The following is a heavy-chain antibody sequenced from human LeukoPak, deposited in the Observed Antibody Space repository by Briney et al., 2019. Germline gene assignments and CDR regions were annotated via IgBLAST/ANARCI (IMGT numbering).Heavy chain of an antibody. D-gene: IGHD3-16*02. V-gene: IGHV1-2*05. CDR2: INPYGGGT. CDR1: RYTFTGYY. J-gene: IGHJ4*02. Sequence: ASVKVSCTASRYTFTGYYMHWVRQAPGHGLEWMRRINPYGGGTNYAQKFQGRVTMTTDTSISTAYMKMSRLRSDNTDVYYCARGLRLGELSLYLLDYWGQGTLVTVSS. CDR3: ARGLRLGELSLYLLDY.